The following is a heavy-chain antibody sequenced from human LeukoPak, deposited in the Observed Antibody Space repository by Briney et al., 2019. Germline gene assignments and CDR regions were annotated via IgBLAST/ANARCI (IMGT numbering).Heavy chain of an antibody. CDR2: IYYSGGT. CDR1: GGSISSYY. J-gene: IGHJ3*02. Sequence: PSETLSLTCTVSGGSISSYYWSWIRQPPGEGLEWIGYIYYSGGTNYNPSLKSRVTISVDTSKNQFSLKLSSVTAADTAVYYCARRGSRDRYNYDAFDIWGQGTMVTVSS. V-gene: IGHV4-59*08. CDR3: ARRGSRDRYNYDAFDI. D-gene: IGHD5-24*01.